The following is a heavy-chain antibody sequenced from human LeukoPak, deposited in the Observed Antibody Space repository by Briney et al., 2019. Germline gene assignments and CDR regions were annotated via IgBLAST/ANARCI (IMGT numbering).Heavy chain of an antibody. J-gene: IGHJ4*02. Sequence: ESLKISCKGSGYSFTSYWIGWVRQMPGKGLEWMGIIYPGDSDTRYSPSFQGQVTISADKSISTAYLQWSSLKASDTAMYYCARQITIFGVVTHFDYWGQGTLVTVSS. V-gene: IGHV5-51*01. CDR2: IYPGDSDT. CDR1: GYSFTSYW. CDR3: ARQITIFGVVTHFDY. D-gene: IGHD3-3*01.